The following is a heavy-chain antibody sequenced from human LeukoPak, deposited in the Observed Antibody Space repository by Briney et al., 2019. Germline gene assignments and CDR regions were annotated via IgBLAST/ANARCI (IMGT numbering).Heavy chain of an antibody. CDR3: ARDHLANLASRLFDP. J-gene: IGHJ5*02. D-gene: IGHD3-3*01. V-gene: IGHV4-38-2*02. CDR1: GYSISSGYY. Sequence: SETLSLTCTVSGYSISSGYYWGWIRQPPGKGLEWIGSIYHSGSTYYNPSLKSRVTISVDTSKNQFSLKLNSVTAADTAVYYCARDHLANLASRLFDPWGQGSLVTVPS. CDR2: IYHSGST.